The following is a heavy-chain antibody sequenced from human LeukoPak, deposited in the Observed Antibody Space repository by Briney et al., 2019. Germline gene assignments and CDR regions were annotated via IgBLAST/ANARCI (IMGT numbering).Heavy chain of an antibody. CDR1: GFTFSDYY. J-gene: IGHJ4*02. V-gene: IGHV3-11*01. CDR2: ISSSGSAI. CDR3: ARELTLSVAGSRSGLWGKVAPTTTTREYYFDY. Sequence: GGSLRLSCAASGFTFSDYYMSWIRQAPGKGLEWVSYISSSGSAIYYADSVKGRFTISRDNAKNSLYLQMSSLRVEDTAVYYCARELTLSVAGSRSGLWGKVAPTTTTREYYFDYWGQGTLVTVSS. D-gene: IGHD6-19*01.